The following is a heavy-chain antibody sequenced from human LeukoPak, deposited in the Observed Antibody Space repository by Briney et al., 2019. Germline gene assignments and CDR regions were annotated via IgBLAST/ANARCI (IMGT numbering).Heavy chain of an antibody. Sequence: ASVKVSCKASGYTFTGYYMHWVRQAPGQGLEWMGWINLNSGGTNYAQKFQGRVTMTRDTSISTAYMELSRLRSDDTAVYYCARSPAAIENWFDPWGQGTLVTVSS. V-gene: IGHV1-2*02. J-gene: IGHJ5*02. D-gene: IGHD2-2*01. CDR1: GYTFTGYY. CDR3: ARSPAAIENWFDP. CDR2: INLNSGGT.